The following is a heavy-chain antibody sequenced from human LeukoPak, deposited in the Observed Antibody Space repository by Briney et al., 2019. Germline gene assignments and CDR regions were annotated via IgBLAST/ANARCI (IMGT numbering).Heavy chain of an antibody. CDR3: ARDFWSGSQFSYYYYMDV. D-gene: IGHD3-3*01. Sequence: PGGSLRLSCAASGFTFSSYSMNWVRQAPGKGLEWVSYISSSSSTIYYADSVKGRFTISRHNAKNSLYLQMNSLRAEDTAVYYCARDFWSGSQFSYYYYMDVWGKGTTVTVSS. CDR1: GFTFSSYS. CDR2: ISSSSSTI. J-gene: IGHJ6*03. V-gene: IGHV3-48*04.